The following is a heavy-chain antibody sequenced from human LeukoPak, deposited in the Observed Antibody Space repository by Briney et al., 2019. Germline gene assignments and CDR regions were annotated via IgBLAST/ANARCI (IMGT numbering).Heavy chain of an antibody. CDR2: INPNSSGT. D-gene: IGHD4-17*01. J-gene: IGHJ4*02. CDR3: ARSRGLYGDFYFDY. Sequence: GASVKVSCKTSGYTFTDYHIHWVRRAPGQGLEWVGWINPNSSGTNYAQKFQGWVTMTRDTSISTAYMELSRLTSDGTADTAVYYCARSRGLYGDFYFDYWGQGTLVTV. CDR1: GYTFTDYH. V-gene: IGHV1-2*04.